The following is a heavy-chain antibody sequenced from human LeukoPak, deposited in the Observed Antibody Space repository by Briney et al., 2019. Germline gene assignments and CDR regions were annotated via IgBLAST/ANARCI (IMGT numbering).Heavy chain of an antibody. V-gene: IGHV4-59*08. CDR3: ARAPILYYFDC. CDR1: GGSISSYY. J-gene: IGHJ4*02. CDR2: IYSTGST. Sequence: PSETLSLTCTVSGGSISSYYWSWIRQPPGKELVWIGYIYSTGSTSYNPSLKSRVTISIDTSKNQFSLNLNSVAAADTAVYYCARAPILYYFDCWGQGTLVTVSS.